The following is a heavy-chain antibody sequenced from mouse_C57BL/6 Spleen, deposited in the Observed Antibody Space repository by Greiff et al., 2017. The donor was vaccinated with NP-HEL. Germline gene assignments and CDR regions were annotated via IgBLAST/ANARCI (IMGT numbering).Heavy chain of an antibody. J-gene: IGHJ2*01. Sequence: DVMLVESGGGLVKPGGSLKLSCAASGFTFSSYAMSWVRQTPEKRLEWVATISDGGSYTYYPDNVKGRFTISRDNAKNNLYLQMSHLKSEDTAMYYCARDGTGTGGDYWGQGTTLTVSS. CDR1: GFTFSSYA. D-gene: IGHD4-1*01. CDR2: ISDGGSYT. V-gene: IGHV5-4*01. CDR3: ARDGTGTGGDY.